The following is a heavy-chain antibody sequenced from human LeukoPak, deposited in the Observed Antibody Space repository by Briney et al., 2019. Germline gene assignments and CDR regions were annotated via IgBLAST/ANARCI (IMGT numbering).Heavy chain of an antibody. CDR2: INSDGTST. J-gene: IGHJ6*02. CDR3: ARDRLGTYISMDV. V-gene: IGHV3-74*01. Sequence: GGSLRLSCAARGFSLSTHRMHWVRQASGKGLVWVSRINSDGTSTTYADSVKGRFAISRDNAKNTLYLQMNSLRAEDTAVYYCARDRLGTYISMDVWGQGTTGTVSS. CDR1: GFSLSTHR. D-gene: IGHD1-26*01.